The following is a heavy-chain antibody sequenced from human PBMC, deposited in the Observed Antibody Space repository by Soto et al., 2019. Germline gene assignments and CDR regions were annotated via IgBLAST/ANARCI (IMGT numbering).Heavy chain of an antibody. Sequence: ASETLSLTCTVSGGSISSSTYYWGWIPKPPGKGLEWIGSIYYSGSTYYNPSLKSRVTISVDTSKNQFSLKLSSVNAADTGVYYCARPLGYSSSWYSDYFDYWGQGTLVTVSS. V-gene: IGHV4-39*01. J-gene: IGHJ4*02. CDR2: IYYSGST. CDR1: GGSISSSTYY. CDR3: ARPLGYSSSWYSDYFDY. D-gene: IGHD6-13*01.